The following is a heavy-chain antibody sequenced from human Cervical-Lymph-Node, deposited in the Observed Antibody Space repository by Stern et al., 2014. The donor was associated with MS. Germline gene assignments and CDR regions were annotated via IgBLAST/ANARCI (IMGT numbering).Heavy chain of an antibody. J-gene: IGHJ4*02. D-gene: IGHD4/OR15-4a*01. CDR1: GFTLSESP. Sequence: EVQLVESGGGLVQPGGSLKLSCAASGFTLSESPIHWVRQASGKGLEWVAHISSKTYKSSTTYAASVKGRFSVSRDDSKNTAYLQMNSLKTEDTALYYCIRDGDNYDFDSWGQGTLVTVSS. CDR3: IRDGDNYDFDS. CDR2: ISSKTYKSST. V-gene: IGHV3-73*01.